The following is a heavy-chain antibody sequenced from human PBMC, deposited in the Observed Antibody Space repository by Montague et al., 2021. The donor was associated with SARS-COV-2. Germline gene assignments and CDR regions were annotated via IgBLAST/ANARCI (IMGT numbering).Heavy chain of an antibody. CDR1: GFSLSTSGMC. Sequence: PALVKPTQTLTLTCTFSGFSLSTSGMCVSWIRQPPGKALEWLALIDWDDDKYYSTSMRTRLTISKDTSKNQVVLTMTNMGPVNTATYYCARIRDYRILTGSYSGFDYWGKGTRVSGSS. CDR2: IDWDDDK. V-gene: IGHV2-70*01. J-gene: IGHJ4*02. CDR3: ARIRDYRILTGSYSGFDY. D-gene: IGHD3-9*01.